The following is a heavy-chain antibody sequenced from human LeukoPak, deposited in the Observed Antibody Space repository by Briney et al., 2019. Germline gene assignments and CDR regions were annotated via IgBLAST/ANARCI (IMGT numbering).Heavy chain of an antibody. V-gene: IGHV1-2*02. CDR3: AREGVGLYDALHI. J-gene: IGHJ3*02. CDR2: INPDSGAT. CDR1: GYTFTGYY. Sequence: ASVKVSCKASGYTFTGYYMHWVRQAPGQGLEWMGWINPDSGATNYAQKFQGRVTMTRDTSISTAYMDLSRLRSDDTAVYYCAREGVGLYDALHIWGQGTMVTVSS. D-gene: IGHD3-10*01.